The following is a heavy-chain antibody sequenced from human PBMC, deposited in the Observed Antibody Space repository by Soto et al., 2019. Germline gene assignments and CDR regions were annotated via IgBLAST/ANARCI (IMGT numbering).Heavy chain of an antibody. V-gene: IGHV1-2*02. D-gene: IGHD3-10*01. J-gene: IGHJ4*02. Sequence: ASVKVSCKASGYTFTGYYMHWVRQAPGQGLEWMGWINPNSGGTNYAQKFQGRVTMTRDTSINTAYMELTRLTSDDTAVYYCARAVHTMIQGVRFRVDQWGQGTLVTVSS. CDR2: INPNSGGT. CDR1: GYTFTGYY. CDR3: ARAVHTMIQGVRFRVDQ.